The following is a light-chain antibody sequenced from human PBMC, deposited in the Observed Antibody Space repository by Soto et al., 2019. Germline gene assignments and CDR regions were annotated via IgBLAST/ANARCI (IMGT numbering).Light chain of an antibody. J-gene: IGLJ1*01. CDR2: EVS. V-gene: IGLV2-14*01. CDR1: SSDIGGYNY. Sequence: GLIQPAALSGCPGQSITLSGAGTSSDIGGYNYVSWYQQHPGKAPKVMIYEVSNRPSGVSNRFSGSKSGNTASLTISGLQAEDEADYYCSSYTSSSTLYVFGSGNKVNVL. CDR3: SSYTSSSTLYV.